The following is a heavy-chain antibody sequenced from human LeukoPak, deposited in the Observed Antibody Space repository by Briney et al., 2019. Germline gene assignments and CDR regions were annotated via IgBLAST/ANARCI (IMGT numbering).Heavy chain of an antibody. V-gene: IGHV1-18*01. CDR3: ARDLAGIVGVTAWFDP. CDR2: ISVSNGNT. J-gene: IGHJ5*02. CDR1: AYTFTSYA. Sequence: GASVKVSCKASAYTFTSYAISWVRQAPGQGLEWMGWISVSNGNTNYAQKLQGRVTTTTGTSTNTAYMELRSLRFDDTAVYYCARDLAGIVGVTAWFDPWGQGTLVTVSS. D-gene: IGHD1-26*01.